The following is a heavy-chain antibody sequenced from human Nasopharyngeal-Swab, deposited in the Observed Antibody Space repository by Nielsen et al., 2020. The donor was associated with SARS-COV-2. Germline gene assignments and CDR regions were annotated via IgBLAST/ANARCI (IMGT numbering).Heavy chain of an antibody. Sequence: GGSLRLSCAASGFTFDDYAMHWVRQAPGKGLEWVSGISWNSGSIGYADSVKGRFTISRDNAKNSLYLQMNSLRAEDTALYYCAKNPAAGVVVFGYFDYWGQGTLVTVSS. V-gene: IGHV3-9*01. D-gene: IGHD6-13*01. CDR2: ISWNSGSI. J-gene: IGHJ4*02. CDR1: GFTFDDYA. CDR3: AKNPAAGVVVFGYFDY.